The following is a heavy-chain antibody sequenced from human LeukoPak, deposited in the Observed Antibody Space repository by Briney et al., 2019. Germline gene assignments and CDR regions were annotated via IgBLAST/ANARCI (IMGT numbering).Heavy chain of an antibody. J-gene: IGHJ4*02. V-gene: IGHV1-2*02. D-gene: IGHD7-27*01. CDR1: GYTFTGYY. CDR2: INPNSGGT. Sequence: ASVKVSCKASGYTFTGYYMHWVRQAPGQGLEWMGWINPNSGGTNYAQKFQGRVTMTRDTSISTAYMELSRLRSDDTAVYYCARSNAWAAPYFDYWGQGTLVTVSS. CDR3: ARSNAWAAPYFDY.